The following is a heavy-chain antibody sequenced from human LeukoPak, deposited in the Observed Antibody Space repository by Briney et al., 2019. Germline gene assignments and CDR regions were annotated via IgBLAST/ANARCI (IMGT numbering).Heavy chain of an antibody. V-gene: IGHV3-11*01. J-gene: IGHJ5*02. CDR3: ARVIVVVVAATLSRWFDP. CDR2: ISSSGSTI. D-gene: IGHD2-15*01. CDR1: GFTFSDYY. Sequence: GGSLRLSCAASGFTFSDYYMSWIRQAPGKGLEWVSYISSSGSTIYYADSVKGRFTTSRDNAKNSLYLQMNSLRAEDTAVYYCARVIVVVVAATLSRWFDPWGQGTLVTVSS.